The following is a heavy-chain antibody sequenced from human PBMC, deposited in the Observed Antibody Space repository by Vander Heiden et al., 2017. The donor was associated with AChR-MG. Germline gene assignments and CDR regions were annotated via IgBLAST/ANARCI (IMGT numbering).Heavy chain of an antibody. CDR1: GGTFSSSA. Sequence: QVQLVQSGAEVKQPGSSVKVSCKASGGTFSSSAISWVRQAPGQGLEWRGGIIPIFGTANYAQKFQGRVTITADKSTSTAYMELSSLRSEDTAVYYCARSRGGYYVSWYYYYGMDVWGQGTTVTVSS. CDR3: ARSRGGYYVSWYYYYGMDV. CDR2: IIPIFGTA. D-gene: IGHD3-22*01. J-gene: IGHJ6*02. V-gene: IGHV1-69*06.